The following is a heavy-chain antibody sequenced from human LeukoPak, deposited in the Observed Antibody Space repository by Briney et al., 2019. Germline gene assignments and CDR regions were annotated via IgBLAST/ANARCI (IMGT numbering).Heavy chain of an antibody. J-gene: IGHJ6*02. CDR1: GFTFSSYD. D-gene: IGHD6-19*01. Sequence: GGSLRPSCAASGFTFSSYDMHWVRHATGKGLEWVSAIGTAGDTYYPGSVKGRFTISRENAKNSLYLQMNSLRAGDTAVYYCARASGWYGYYYYYGMDVWGQGTTVTVSS. CDR3: ARASGWYGYYYYYGMDV. CDR2: IGTAGDT. V-gene: IGHV3-13*04.